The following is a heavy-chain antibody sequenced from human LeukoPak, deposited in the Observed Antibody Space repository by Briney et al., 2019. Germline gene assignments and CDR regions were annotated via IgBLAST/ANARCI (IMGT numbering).Heavy chain of an antibody. CDR1: GGSISSYY. J-gene: IGHJ4*02. D-gene: IGHD3-3*01. CDR2: IYTSGST. CDR3: AGYDFWSGSDY. V-gene: IGHV4-4*07. Sequence: PSETLSLTCTVSGGSISSYYWSWIRQPAGKGLEWIGRIYTSGSTNYNPSLKSRVTMSVDTPKNQFSLKLRSVTAADTAVYYCAGYDFWSGSDYWGQGTLVTVSS.